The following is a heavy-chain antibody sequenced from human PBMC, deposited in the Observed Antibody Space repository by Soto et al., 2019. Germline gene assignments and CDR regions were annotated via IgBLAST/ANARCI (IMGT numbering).Heavy chain of an antibody. V-gene: IGHV3-66*01. D-gene: IGHD3-22*01. CDR1: VVTGRSKD. Sequence: GGSMSLSCGAIVVTGRSKDISWVRLAPRKGLEWVSVIYSGGSTYYADSVKGRFTISRDNSKNTLYLQMNSLRAEDTAVYYCARDHDSSGYYYYYYGMDVWGQGTTVTVSS. J-gene: IGHJ6*02. CDR3: ARDHDSSGYYYYYYGMDV. CDR2: IYSGGST.